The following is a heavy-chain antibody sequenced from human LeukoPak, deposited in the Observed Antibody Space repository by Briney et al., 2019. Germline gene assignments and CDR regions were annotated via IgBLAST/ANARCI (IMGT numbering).Heavy chain of an antibody. J-gene: IGHJ6*03. CDR2: IDHTGIT. CDR1: DDSITIYY. V-gene: IGHV4-59*12. CDR3: ARVYGYLYYYYYYMDV. D-gene: IGHD5-18*01. Sequence: SETLSLTCTVSDDSITIYYWTWIRQPPGKGLEWIGYIDHTGITNYNPSLNSRVTISRDTSKNHFSLELSSATAADTAVYYCARVYGYLYYYYYYMDVWGKGTTVTVSS.